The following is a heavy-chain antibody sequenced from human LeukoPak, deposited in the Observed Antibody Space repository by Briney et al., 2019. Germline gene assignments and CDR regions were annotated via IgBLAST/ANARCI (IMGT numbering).Heavy chain of an antibody. CDR1: GYTFTSYY. V-gene: IGHV1-46*01. J-gene: IGHJ4*02. Sequence: ASVKVSCKASGYTFTSYYMHWVRQAPGQGLEWMGIINPSGGSTSYAQKFQGRVTMTRDTSTSTVYMELSSLRSEDTAVYYCAREVSANYYDSSGYYIWDYWGQGTLVTVS. CDR3: AREVSANYYDSSGYYIWDY. CDR2: INPSGGST. D-gene: IGHD3-22*01.